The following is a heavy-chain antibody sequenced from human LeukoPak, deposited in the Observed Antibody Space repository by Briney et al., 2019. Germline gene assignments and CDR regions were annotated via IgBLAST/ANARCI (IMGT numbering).Heavy chain of an antibody. V-gene: IGHV4-59*08. CDR3: ARLRYSSGWYRY. J-gene: IGHJ4*02. CDR1: GGSIGSYY. D-gene: IGHD6-19*01. CDR2: IYYSVRT. Sequence: SETLSLTCTVSGGSIGSYYWSWIRQLPGKGLGWIGYIYYSVRTNYNPSLQRRVTISVATPKNQLSLKLSSVTAADTAVYYCARLRYSSGWYRYWGQGTLVTVSS.